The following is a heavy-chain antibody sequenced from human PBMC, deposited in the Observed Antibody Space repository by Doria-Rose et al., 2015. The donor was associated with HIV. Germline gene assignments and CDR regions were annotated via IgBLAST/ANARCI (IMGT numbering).Heavy chain of an antibody. Sequence: QVTLKESGPVLVKPTETLTLTCTVSGVSLSSPGMGVSWIRQPPGKALEWLANIFSDDERSYKTSLKSRLTISRGTSKSQVVITMTDMDPVDIATYYCARIKSSRWYHKYYFDFWGQGTLVIVSA. J-gene: IGHJ4*02. CDR3: ARIKSSRWYHKYYFDF. CDR1: GVSLSSPGMG. V-gene: IGHV2-26*01. CDR2: IFSDDER. D-gene: IGHD6-13*01.